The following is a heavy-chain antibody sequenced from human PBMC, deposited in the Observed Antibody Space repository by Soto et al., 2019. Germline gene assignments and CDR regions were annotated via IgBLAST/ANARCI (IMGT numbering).Heavy chain of an antibody. D-gene: IGHD3-22*01. Sequence: SETLSLTCAVYGGSFSGYYWSWIRQPPGKGLEWIGEINHSGSTNYNPSLKSRVTISVDTSKNQFSLKLSSVTAADTAVYYCARGRGRYYYDSSGYNWFDPWGQGTLVTVS. CDR3: ARGRGRYYYDSSGYNWFDP. CDR2: INHSGST. CDR1: GGSFSGYY. J-gene: IGHJ5*02. V-gene: IGHV4-34*01.